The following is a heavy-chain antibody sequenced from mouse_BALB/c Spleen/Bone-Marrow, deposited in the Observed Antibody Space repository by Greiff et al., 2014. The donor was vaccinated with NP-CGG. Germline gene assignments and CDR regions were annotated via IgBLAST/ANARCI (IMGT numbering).Heavy chain of an antibody. D-gene: IGHD1-1*01. CDR1: GYTFTNYW. CDR3: ARIYYYGRDY. V-gene: IGHV1-7*01. J-gene: IGHJ2*01. Sequence: QVQLQQSGAELAKPGASVKMSFKASGYTFTNYWMHWGKKRPGQGLEWIGYINPSTGYTEYNQKFKDKATLTADKSSSTAYMQLSSLTSEDSAVYYCARIYYYGRDYWGQGTTLTVSS. CDR2: INPSTGYT.